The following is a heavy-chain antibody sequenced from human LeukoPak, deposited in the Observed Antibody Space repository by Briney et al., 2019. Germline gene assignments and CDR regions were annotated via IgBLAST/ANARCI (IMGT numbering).Heavy chain of an antibody. V-gene: IGHV3-30*04. CDR3: ARDRSQIPGYSSSWYY. Sequence: GGSLRLSCAASGFTFSSYAMHWVRQAPGKGLEWVAVISYDGSNKYYADSVKGRFTISRDNSKNTLYLQMNSLRAEDTAVYYCARDRSQIPGYSSSWYYWGQGTLVTVSS. J-gene: IGHJ4*02. CDR1: GFTFSSYA. D-gene: IGHD6-13*01. CDR2: ISYDGSNK.